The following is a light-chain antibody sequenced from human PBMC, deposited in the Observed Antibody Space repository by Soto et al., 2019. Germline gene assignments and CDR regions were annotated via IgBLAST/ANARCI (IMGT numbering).Light chain of an antibody. CDR3: QVWDGSAVV. Sequence: SYELTQPPSVSVAPGETARITCGGNNIGSNSVHWYQQKAGQAPVMVIFYNSDRPSEISERFSGSNSGDTATLTISRVEAGDEADYYCQVWDGSAVVFGGGTKVTVL. CDR2: YNS. CDR1: NIGSNS. J-gene: IGLJ2*01. V-gene: IGLV3-21*04.